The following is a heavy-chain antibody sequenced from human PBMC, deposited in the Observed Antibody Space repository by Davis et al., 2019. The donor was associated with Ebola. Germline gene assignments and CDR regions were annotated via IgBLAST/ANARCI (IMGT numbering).Heavy chain of an antibody. J-gene: IGHJ4*02. D-gene: IGHD6-13*01. CDR2: IKSKTDGGTT. Sequence: SCAASGFTFSNAWMSWVRQAPGKGLEWVGRIKSKTDGGTTDDAAPVKDRFTISRDDSKNALYLQMKSLKTGDTGVDYCTTAPNRKSSWYGGYNFEYWGQGTLVTVFS. CDR1: GFTFSNAW. CDR3: TTAPNRKSSWYGGYNFEY. V-gene: IGHV3-15*01.